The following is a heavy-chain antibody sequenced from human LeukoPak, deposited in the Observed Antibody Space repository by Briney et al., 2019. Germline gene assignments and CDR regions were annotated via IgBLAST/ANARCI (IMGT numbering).Heavy chain of an antibody. V-gene: IGHV1-2*02. J-gene: IGHJ6*02. CDR3: ARTKRYYDSSGYNYYYYGMDV. CDR2: IKPNSGGT. Sequence: GASVRVSCTASGYTFTVYYMHWVRQAPGEGLERVGWIKPNSGGTNYAQKFQGRVTMTRDTSISTAYMELSRLRSDDTAVYYCARTKRYYDSSGYNYYYYGMDVWGQGTLVTVSS. D-gene: IGHD3-22*01. CDR1: GYTFTVYY.